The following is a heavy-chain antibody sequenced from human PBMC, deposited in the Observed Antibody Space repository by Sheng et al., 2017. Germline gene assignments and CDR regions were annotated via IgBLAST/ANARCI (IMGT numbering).Heavy chain of an antibody. J-gene: IGHJ4*02. CDR2: ISAYNGYT. Sequence: QVQLVQSGPEVRTPGASVKVSCEASGYTFTSFGITWVRQAPGQGLEWMGWISAYNGYTKYAQKFQDRVTMTIDTFTSTGYMELRSLRSDDTAVYFCARDWGEQKVLADYWGQGSLVTVSS. CDR1: GYTFTSFG. CDR3: ARDWGEQKVLADY. D-gene: IGHD2-2*01. V-gene: IGHV1-18*01.